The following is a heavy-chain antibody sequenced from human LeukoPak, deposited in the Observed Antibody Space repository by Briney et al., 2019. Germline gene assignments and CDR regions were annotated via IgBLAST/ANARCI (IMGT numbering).Heavy chain of an antibody. CDR1: RFIFSSYW. CDR3: AREPLDY. CDR2: INQDGSDK. V-gene: IGHV3-7*01. J-gene: IGHJ4*02. Sequence: GGSLRLSCATSRFIFSSYWMTWVRRTPGKGLVWVASINQDGSDKYYVDSVKGRFTISRDNAKKSLYLEMSSLRAEDTAVYYCAREPLDYWGQGTLVTASS.